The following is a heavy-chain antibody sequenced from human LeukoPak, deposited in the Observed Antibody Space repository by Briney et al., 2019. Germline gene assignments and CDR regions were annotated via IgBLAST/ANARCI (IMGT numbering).Heavy chain of an antibody. V-gene: IGHV1-69*04. Sequence: GASVKVSCKASGGTFSSYAISWVRQAPGQGLEWMGRIIPILGIANYAQKFQGRVTITADKSTSTAYMELSSLRSEDTAVYYCAAAVSVSYDYVWGSYRHNWFDPWGQGTLVTVSS. CDR1: GGTFSSYA. J-gene: IGHJ5*02. CDR2: IIPILGIA. CDR3: AAAVSVSYDYVWGSYRHNWFDP. D-gene: IGHD3-16*02.